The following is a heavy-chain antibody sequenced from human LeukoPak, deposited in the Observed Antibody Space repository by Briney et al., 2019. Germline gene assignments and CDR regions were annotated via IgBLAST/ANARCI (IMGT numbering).Heavy chain of an antibody. CDR1: GFTFSSYA. J-gene: IGHJ6*02. Sequence: GGSLRLSCAASGFTFSSYAMSWVRQAPGKGLEWVSAISGSGGSTYYADSVKGRFTNSRDNSKNTLYLQMNSLRAEDTAVYYCAKTLGYSYGWPGYYYYGMDVWGQGTTVTVSS. D-gene: IGHD5-18*01. CDR2: ISGSGGST. CDR3: AKTLGYSYGWPGYYYYGMDV. V-gene: IGHV3-23*01.